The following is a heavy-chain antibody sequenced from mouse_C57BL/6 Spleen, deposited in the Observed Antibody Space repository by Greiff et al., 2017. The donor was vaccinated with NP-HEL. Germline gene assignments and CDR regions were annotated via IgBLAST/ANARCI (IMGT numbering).Heavy chain of an antibody. CDR1: GYTFTDYE. J-gene: IGHJ1*03. Sequence: VQLQQSGAELVRPGASVTLSCKASGYTFTDYEMHWVKQTPVHGLEWIGAIDPETGGTAYNQKFKGKAILTADKSSSTAYMELRSLTSEDSAVYYCTRYSPDLYFDVGGTGTTVTVSS. CDR3: TRYSPDLYFDV. V-gene: IGHV1-15*01. CDR2: IDPETGGT.